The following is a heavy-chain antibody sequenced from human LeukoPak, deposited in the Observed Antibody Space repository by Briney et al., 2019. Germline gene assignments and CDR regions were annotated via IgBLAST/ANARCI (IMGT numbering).Heavy chain of an antibody. J-gene: IGHJ3*02. CDR3: AKVSGVVVPAASAFDI. CDR2: VSSGSSTI. D-gene: IGHD2-2*01. CDR1: GFTFSDYY. Sequence: GGSLRLSCAASGFTFSDYYMSWIRQAPGKALEWVSYVSSGSSTIYYADSVKGRFTVSRDNGKRSLYLHMNSLRAEDTAMYYCAKVSGVVVPAASAFDIWGQGTMVTVSS. V-gene: IGHV3-11*04.